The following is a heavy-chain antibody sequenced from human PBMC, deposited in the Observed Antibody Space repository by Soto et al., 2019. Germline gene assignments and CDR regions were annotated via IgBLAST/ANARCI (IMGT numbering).Heavy chain of an antibody. V-gene: IGHV4-30-2*01. Sequence: SETLSLTCAVSGGSISSGGYSWSWIRQPPGKGLEWIGYMYHSGSTNYNPSLKSRVTISVDTSKNQFSLKLTSVTAADTAVYYCARDHTEYCSGGSCYWFDPWGQGTLVTVSS. CDR3: ARDHTEYCSGGSCYWFDP. J-gene: IGHJ5*02. D-gene: IGHD2-15*01. CDR2: MYHSGST. CDR1: GGSISSGGYS.